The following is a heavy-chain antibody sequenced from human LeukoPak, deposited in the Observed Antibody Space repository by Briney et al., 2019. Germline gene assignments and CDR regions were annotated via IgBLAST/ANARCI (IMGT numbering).Heavy chain of an antibody. CDR3: ARDSGSRVAARRNWFDP. Sequence: PSETLSLTCTVSGGSLSSYYWSWIRPPPGKGLEWIGYIYYSGSTNYNPSLKSRVTISVDTSKNQFSLKLSSVTAADTAVYYCARDSGSRVAARRNWFDPWGQGTLVTVSS. V-gene: IGHV4-59*01. CDR1: GGSLSSYY. D-gene: IGHD6-6*01. CDR2: IYYSGST. J-gene: IGHJ5*02.